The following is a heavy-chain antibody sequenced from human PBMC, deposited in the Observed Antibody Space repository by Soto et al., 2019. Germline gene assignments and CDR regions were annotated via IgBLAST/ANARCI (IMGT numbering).Heavy chain of an antibody. Sequence: EVQLVESGGGLVQPGGSLRLSCAASGFTFSSYWMHWVRQAPGKGLVWVSRINSDGSGTSYVDSVKGRFTISRDNAKNTLYLQMNSLRAEDTAVYYCARQAMVRVGAFDIWGQGTMVTVSS. V-gene: IGHV3-74*01. CDR3: ARQAMVRVGAFDI. CDR1: GFTFSSYW. CDR2: INSDGSGT. J-gene: IGHJ3*02. D-gene: IGHD5-18*01.